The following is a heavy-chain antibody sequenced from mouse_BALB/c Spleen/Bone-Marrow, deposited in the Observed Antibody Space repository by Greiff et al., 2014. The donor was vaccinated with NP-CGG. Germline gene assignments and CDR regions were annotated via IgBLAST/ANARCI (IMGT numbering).Heavy chain of an antibody. Sequence: EVQLQQSGPDLVKPGASVKLSCKASGYSFTGYFLNWVRQSHGKSLEWIGRINPFNGDTFYNQKFKGKATLTVDKSSTTAHMELLSLTSEDSAVYYCGRCGDGYYYAMDYWGQGTSVTVSS. V-gene: IGHV1-37*01. CDR3: GRCGDGYYYAMDY. CDR2: INPFNGDT. D-gene: IGHD2-3*01. CDR1: GYSFTGYF. J-gene: IGHJ4*01.